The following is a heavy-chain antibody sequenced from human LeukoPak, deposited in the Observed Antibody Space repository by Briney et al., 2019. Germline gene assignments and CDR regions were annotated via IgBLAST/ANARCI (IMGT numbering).Heavy chain of an antibody. CDR3: ARWSSGWTRGAPELIWYFDL. J-gene: IGHJ2*01. D-gene: IGHD6-19*01. CDR2: IYYSGST. CDR1: GGSISSYY. Sequence: PSETLSLTCTASGGSISSYYWSWIRQPPGKGLEWIGYIYYSGSTNYNPSLKSRVTISVDTSKNQFSLKLSSVTAADTAVYYCARWSSGWTRGAPELIWYFDLWGRGTLVTVSS. V-gene: IGHV4-59*01.